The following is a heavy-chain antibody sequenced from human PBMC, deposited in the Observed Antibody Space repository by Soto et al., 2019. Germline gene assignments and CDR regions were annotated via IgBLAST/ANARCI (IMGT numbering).Heavy chain of an antibody. CDR3: ARVEGENWFDP. Sequence: QVQLQESGPGLVRPSETLSLTCTISGGSISTYYWSWIRQPPGKGLEWIGYIYYSGSTNYNPSLKSRVTISVDTSKNQFSPTLSSVTAADTAVYYCARVEGENWFDPWGQGTLVTVSS. CDR1: GGSISTYY. CDR2: IYYSGST. J-gene: IGHJ5*02. D-gene: IGHD3-16*01. V-gene: IGHV4-59*01.